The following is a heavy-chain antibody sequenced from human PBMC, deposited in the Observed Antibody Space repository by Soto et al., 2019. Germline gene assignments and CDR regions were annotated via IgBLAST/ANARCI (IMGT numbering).Heavy chain of an antibody. D-gene: IGHD3-10*01. Sequence: QLHLQESGPGRVKPSETLSLTCSVSGGSISTSGSYWGWVRQAPEKGLEWIGSAHSVGTINYNPSLKGRVAISVDTSNNQFSLKLPAVGAADTAVYYGARLPLVRGVPAWGQGTLVTVSS. J-gene: IGHJ5*02. CDR3: ARLPLVRGVPA. V-gene: IGHV4-39*01. CDR1: GGSISTSGSY. CDR2: AHSVGTI.